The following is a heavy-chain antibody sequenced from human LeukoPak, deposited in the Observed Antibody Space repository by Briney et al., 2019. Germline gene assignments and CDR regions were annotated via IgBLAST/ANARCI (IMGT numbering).Heavy chain of an antibody. D-gene: IGHD2-2*01. J-gene: IGHJ4*02. CDR3: ASVYCSSTSCYVDY. CDR1: GGSISSGDYY. Sequence: SETLSLTCTVSGGSISSGDYYWSWIRQPPGKGLEWIGYIYYSGSTYYNPSLKSRVTISVDTSKNQFSLKLSSVTAADTAVNYCASVYCSSTSCYVDYWGQGTLVTVSS. V-gene: IGHV4-30-4*01. CDR2: IYYSGST.